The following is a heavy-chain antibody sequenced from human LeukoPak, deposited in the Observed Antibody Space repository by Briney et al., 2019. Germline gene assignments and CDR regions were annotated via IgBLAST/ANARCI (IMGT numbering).Heavy chain of an antibody. CDR3: AKDVTDPDYGDSS. J-gene: IGHJ4*02. Sequence: GGSLRLSCAASGFTFSSYAMSWVRQAPGKGLEWVSAIRGSGGSTYYADSVKGRFTISRDNSKNSLYLQMTSLRAEDTAVYYCAKDVTDPDYGDSSWGQGTLVTVSS. CDR1: GFTFSSYA. D-gene: IGHD4-17*01. V-gene: IGHV3-23*01. CDR2: IRGSGGST.